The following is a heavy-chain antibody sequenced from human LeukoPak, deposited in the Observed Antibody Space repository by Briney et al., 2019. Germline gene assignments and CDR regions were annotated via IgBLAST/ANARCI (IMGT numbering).Heavy chain of an antibody. Sequence: GGSLRLSCTASGFTFSSYAMSWVRQAPGKGLEWVSGVGGGSGGSTFHADSVKGRFTISRDNSKNTLYLQMNSLRAEDTALYYCARWTMTDYFDYWGQGTLVIVSS. CDR3: ARWTMTDYFDY. D-gene: IGHD3-3*01. CDR2: VGGGSGGST. V-gene: IGHV3-23*01. CDR1: GFTFSSYA. J-gene: IGHJ4*02.